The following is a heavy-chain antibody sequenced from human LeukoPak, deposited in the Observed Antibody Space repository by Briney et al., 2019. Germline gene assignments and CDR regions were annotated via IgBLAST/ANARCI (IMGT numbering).Heavy chain of an antibody. CDR2: IYSGGST. CDR3: ARVGPKVGAIPSHYFDY. Sequence: GGSLRLSCAASGFTVSSNYMSWVRQAPGKGLEWVSVIYSGGSTYYADSVKGRFTISRDNSKNTLYLQMNSLRAEDTAVYYCARVGPKVGAIPSHYFDYWGQGTLVTVSS. V-gene: IGHV3-66*01. D-gene: IGHD1-26*01. CDR1: GFTVSSNY. J-gene: IGHJ4*02.